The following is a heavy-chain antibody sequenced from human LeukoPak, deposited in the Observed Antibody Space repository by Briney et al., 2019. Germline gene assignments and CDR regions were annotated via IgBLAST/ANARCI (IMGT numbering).Heavy chain of an antibody. CDR1: GGTFSSYA. CDR3: ARARHGSWYPYYYGMDV. CDR2: IIPVFGTA. V-gene: IGHV1-69*13. Sequence: VASVTVSCKASGGTFSSYAISWVRQAPGQGLEWMGGIIPVFGTANYAQKFQGRVTITADESTSTAYMELSSLRSEDTAVYYCARARHGSWYPYYYGMDVWGQGTTVTVSS. J-gene: IGHJ6*02. D-gene: IGHD6-13*01.